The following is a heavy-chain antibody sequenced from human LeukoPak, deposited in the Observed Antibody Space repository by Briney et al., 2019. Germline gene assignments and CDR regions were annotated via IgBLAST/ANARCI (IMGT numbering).Heavy chain of an antibody. V-gene: IGHV4-34*01. J-gene: IGHJ4*02. CDR3: ARRLITMIVVVIAVPYFDY. D-gene: IGHD3-22*01. CDR2: INHSGST. Sequence: SETLSLTCAVYGGSFSGYYWSWIRQPPGKGLEWSGEINHSGSTNYNPSLKSRVTISVDTSKNQFSLKLSSVTAADTAVYYCARRLITMIVVVIAVPYFDYWGQGTLVTVSS. CDR1: GGSFSGYY.